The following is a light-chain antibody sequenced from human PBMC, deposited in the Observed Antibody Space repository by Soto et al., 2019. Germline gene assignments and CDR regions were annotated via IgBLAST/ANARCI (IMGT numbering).Light chain of an antibody. J-gene: IGLJ3*02. V-gene: IGLV2-14*01. CDR3: SSYTSSSTRV. CDR2: DVS. CDR1: SSDVGGYNY. Sequence: QSALTQPASVSGSPGQSITISCTGTSSDVGGYNYVSWYQQHPGKAPKLMIYDVSNRPSGVSNRFSGSKSGNTASLTISGLQGEDEADYYFSSYTSSSTRVFGGGTKLTVL.